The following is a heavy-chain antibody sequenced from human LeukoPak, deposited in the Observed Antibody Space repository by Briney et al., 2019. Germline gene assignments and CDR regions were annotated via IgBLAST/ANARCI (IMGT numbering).Heavy chain of an antibody. J-gene: IGHJ4*02. CDR1: RFTFRDSY. Sequence: PGGSLRLSCAASRFTFRDSYMSWIRQAPGKGLERVSYISSSGSTIYYADSVKGRFTISRDNAKNSLFLQMSSLRAEDTAVYFCARGVPSGVDYFDYWGQGTLVTVSS. CDR3: ARGVPSGVDYFDY. D-gene: IGHD6-19*01. CDR2: ISSSGSTI. V-gene: IGHV3-11*04.